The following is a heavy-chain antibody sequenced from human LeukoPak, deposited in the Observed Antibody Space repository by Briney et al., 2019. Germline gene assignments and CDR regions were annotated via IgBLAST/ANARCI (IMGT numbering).Heavy chain of an antibody. CDR2: ISGSGGST. V-gene: IGHV3-23*01. CDR3: AKGRCSGGSCYRGDYYGMDV. Sequence: GGSLRLSCAASGFTFSSYWMSWVRQAPGKGLEWVSAISGSGGSTYYADSVKGRFTISRDNSKNTLYLQMNSLRAEDTAVYYCAKGRCSGGSCYRGDYYGMDVWGQGTTVTVSS. J-gene: IGHJ6*02. CDR1: GFTFSSYW. D-gene: IGHD2-15*01.